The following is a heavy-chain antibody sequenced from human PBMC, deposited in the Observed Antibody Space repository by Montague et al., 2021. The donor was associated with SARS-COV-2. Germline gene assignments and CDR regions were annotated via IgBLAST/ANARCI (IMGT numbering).Heavy chain of an antibody. Sequence: SETLSLTCTVSGGSISSYHWSWIWHPPGKGLEWIGITYDSGSTNPNPPHTRRVTISLDTSKNQFSLKLNSVTAADTAVYYCAGGGYGPAACDIWGQGTMVTVSS. CDR3: AGGGYGPAACDI. CDR2: TYDSGST. J-gene: IGHJ3*02. V-gene: IGHV4-59*01. CDR1: GGSISSYH. D-gene: IGHD5-18*01.